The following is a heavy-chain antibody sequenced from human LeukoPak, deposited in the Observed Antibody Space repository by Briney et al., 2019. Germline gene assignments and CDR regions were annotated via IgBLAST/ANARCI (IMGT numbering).Heavy chain of an antibody. D-gene: IGHD3-22*01. CDR3: ARASGGYYLFDY. Sequence: GSLRLSCAASGFTPTTNYMSWVRHAPRKGLEWVSSIYSGVSTYYADSVKGRFTISRDNSKNTLYLQMNSLRAEDTAMYYCARASGGYYLFDYWGQGTLVTVSS. V-gene: IGHV3-53*01. CDR1: GFTPTTNY. J-gene: IGHJ4*02. CDR2: IYSGVST.